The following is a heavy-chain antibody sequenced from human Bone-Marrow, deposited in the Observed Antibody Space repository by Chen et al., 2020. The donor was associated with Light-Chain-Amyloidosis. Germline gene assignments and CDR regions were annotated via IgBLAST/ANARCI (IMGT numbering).Heavy chain of an antibody. CDR1: GFTFGDYA. J-gene: IGHJ6*02. V-gene: IGHV3-49*03. CDR2: IRRKSYGGTT. D-gene: IGHD6-13*01. CDR3: TSGAAADKYYYGLDV. Sequence: VQLVDFVGDFLQPGRSLRLSCTGSGFTFGDYAVSWLRQAPGKGLEWVGFIRRKSYGGTTEYAASVKGRFTISRDDSISTAYLQMNSLRTDDTAVYSCTSGAAADKYYYGLDVWGQGTTVTVSS.